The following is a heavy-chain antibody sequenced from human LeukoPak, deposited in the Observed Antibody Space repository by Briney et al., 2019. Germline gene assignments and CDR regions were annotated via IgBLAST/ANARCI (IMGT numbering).Heavy chain of an antibody. CDR3: SRELSY. CDR1: GFTFSSYG. Sequence: GGSLRLSCAASGFTFSSYGMHWVRQAPGKGLEWVAVISYDGSNKYYADSVKGRFTFSRDNAKNTLYLQLNSLRAEDTALYYCSRELSYWGQGALVTVS. CDR2: ISYDGSNK. V-gene: IGHV3-30*03. J-gene: IGHJ4*02.